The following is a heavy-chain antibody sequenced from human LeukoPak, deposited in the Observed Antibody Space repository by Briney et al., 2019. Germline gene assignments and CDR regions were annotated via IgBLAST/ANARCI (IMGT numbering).Heavy chain of an antibody. D-gene: IGHD6-13*01. CDR2: INPNSGGT. CDR1: GYTFTGYY. V-gene: IGHV1-2*02. J-gene: IGHJ4*02. CDR3: ARDRTYLYSSSWRRGSNY. Sequence: ASVKVSCKASGYTFTGYYMHWVRQAPGQGLEWTGWINPNSGGTNYAQKFQGRVTMTRDTSISTAYMELSRLRSDDTAVYYCARDRTYLYSSSWRRGSNYWGQGTLVTVSS.